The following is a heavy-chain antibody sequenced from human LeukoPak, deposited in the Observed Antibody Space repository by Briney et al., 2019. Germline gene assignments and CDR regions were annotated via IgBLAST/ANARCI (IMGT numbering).Heavy chain of an antibody. J-gene: IGHJ5*02. Sequence: ASVKVSCKASGYTFTSYYMHWVRQAPGQGLEWMGIIYPSGGSTSYAQKFQGRVTMTRDTSTSTVYMELSSLRSEDTAVYYCARTGAAYYDFWSGYFVWFDPWGQGTLVTVSS. CDR3: ARTGAAYYDFWSGYFVWFDP. CDR2: IYPSGGST. V-gene: IGHV1-46*01. D-gene: IGHD3-3*01. CDR1: GYTFTSYY.